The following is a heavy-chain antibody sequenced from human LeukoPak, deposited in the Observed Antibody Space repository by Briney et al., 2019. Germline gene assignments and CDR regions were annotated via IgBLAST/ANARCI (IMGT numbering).Heavy chain of an antibody. V-gene: IGHV4-39*07. D-gene: IGHD3-9*01. J-gene: IGHJ4*02. CDR1: GDSISSRTYY. CDR3: AILRYFDWLAKDPFDY. CDR2: IDSSGST. Sequence: SETLSLTCTVSGDSISSRTYYWGWIRQPPGKGLERIGRIDSSGSTYYNPSLKSRVTISVDTSKNQFSLKLSSVTAADTAVYYCAILRYFDWLAKDPFDYWGQGTLVTVSS.